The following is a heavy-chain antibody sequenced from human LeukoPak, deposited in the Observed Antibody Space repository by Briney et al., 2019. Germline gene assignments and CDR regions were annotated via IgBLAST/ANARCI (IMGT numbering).Heavy chain of an antibody. J-gene: IGHJ4*02. D-gene: IGHD1-26*01. V-gene: IGHV4-59*10. CDR1: GGSFSGYY. Sequence: PSETLSLTCAVYGGSFSGYYWSWIRQPAGKGLEWIGRIYTSGSTNYNPSLKSRVTISVDTSKNQFSLKLSSVTAADTAVYYCARALWGSYHDYWGQGTLVTVSS. CDR2: IYTSGST. CDR3: ARALWGSYHDY.